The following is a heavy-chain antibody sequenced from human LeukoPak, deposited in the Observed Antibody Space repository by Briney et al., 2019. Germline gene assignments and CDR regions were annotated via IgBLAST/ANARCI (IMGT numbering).Heavy chain of an antibody. Sequence: GGSLRLSCAASGFTFSSYGMHWVRQAPGKGLEWVAFTRYDGSNKYYADSVKGRFTISRDNSKNTLYLQMNSLRAEDTAVYYCAKDYYGSGSTFDYWGQGTLVTVSS. CDR1: GFTFSSYG. CDR3: AKDYYGSGSTFDY. V-gene: IGHV3-30*02. J-gene: IGHJ4*02. D-gene: IGHD3-10*01. CDR2: TRYDGSNK.